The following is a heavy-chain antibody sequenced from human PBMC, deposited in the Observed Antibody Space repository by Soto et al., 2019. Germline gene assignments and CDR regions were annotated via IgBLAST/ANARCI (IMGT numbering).Heavy chain of an antibody. CDR2: IYPDDSDT. D-gene: IGHD3-22*01. CDR3: ARHFLPFYYDSSGSPIDY. Sequence: GESLQISCKGSGYSFKNYWIAWVRQMPGKGLEWMGVIYPDDSDTRYNPSFQGQVTISADKSITTAYLQWRSLKASDTAMYYCARHFLPFYYDSSGSPIDYWGQGTLVTVSS. CDR1: GYSFKNYW. V-gene: IGHV5-51*01. J-gene: IGHJ4*02.